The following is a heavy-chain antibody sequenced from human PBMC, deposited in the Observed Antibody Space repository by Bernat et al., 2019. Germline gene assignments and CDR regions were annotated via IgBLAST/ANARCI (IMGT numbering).Heavy chain of an antibody. V-gene: IGHV3-15*07. CDR3: AKQKFTKTYRSAWYSQEFDY. CDR2: IKSKPDGGTT. CDR1: GFTFSNAW. Sequence: EVQLVESGGGLVKPGGSLRLSCAASGFTFSNAWMNWVRQAPGKGLEWVGRIKSKPDGGTTDYAAPVKGRFTISRDDSKNTVYLQMNSLRAEDTALYYCAKQKFTKTYRSAWYSQEFDYWGQGTLVTVSS. J-gene: IGHJ4*02. D-gene: IGHD6-19*01.